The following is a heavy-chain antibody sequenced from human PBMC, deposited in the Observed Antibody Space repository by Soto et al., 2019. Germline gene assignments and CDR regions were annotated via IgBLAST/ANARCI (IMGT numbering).Heavy chain of an antibody. V-gene: IGHV3-48*01. D-gene: IGHD2-15*01. CDR2: IRYSSSNK. Sequence: SGGSLRLSCAASGFTFSSHSMNWVRQAPGKGLEWVAFIRYSSSNKYYADSVKGRFTISRDNAKNTLYLQMNSLRAEDTAVYYCARVIWLAATPTDAFDIWGQGTMVTVSS. CDR3: ARVIWLAATPTDAFDI. CDR1: GFTFSSHS. J-gene: IGHJ3*02.